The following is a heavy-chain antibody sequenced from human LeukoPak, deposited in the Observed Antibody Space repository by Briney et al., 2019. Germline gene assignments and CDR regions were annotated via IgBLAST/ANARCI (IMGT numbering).Heavy chain of an antibody. Sequence: GGSLRLSCAASGFTFSSYSMNWVRQAPGKGLEWVSSISGSSSYIYYADSVKGRFTISRDNAKNSLYLQMNSLRAEDTAVYYCARDLVVVVAARGGYWGQGTLVTVSS. D-gene: IGHD2-15*01. J-gene: IGHJ4*02. CDR2: ISGSSSYI. V-gene: IGHV3-21*01. CDR3: ARDLVVVVAARGGY. CDR1: GFTFSSYS.